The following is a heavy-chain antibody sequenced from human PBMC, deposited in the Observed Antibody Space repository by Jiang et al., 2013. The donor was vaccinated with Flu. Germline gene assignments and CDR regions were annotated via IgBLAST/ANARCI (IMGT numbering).Heavy chain of an antibody. CDR2: IIPILGIA. J-gene: IGHJ4*02. D-gene: IGHD6-13*01. V-gene: IGHV1-69*04. Sequence: SGAEVKKPGSSVKVSCKASGGTFSSYAISWVRQAPGQGLEWMGRIIPILGIANYAQKFQGRVTITADKSTSTAYMELSSLRSEDTAVYYCARTAGYSSSWYPDWGQGTLVTVSS. CDR1: GGTFSSYA. CDR3: ARTAGYSSSWYPD.